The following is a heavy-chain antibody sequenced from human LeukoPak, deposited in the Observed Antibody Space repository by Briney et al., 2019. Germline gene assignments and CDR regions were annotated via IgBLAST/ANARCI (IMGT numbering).Heavy chain of an antibody. CDR1: GFTFDDYA. D-gene: IGHD3-9*01. Sequence: GGSLRLSCAASGFTFDDYAMHGVRHAPGKGLEGVSLISGDGGSTYYADSVKGRFTISRDNSKNSLYLQMNSLRTEDTALYYCAKVLAPGDYDILTGYDYWGQGTLVTVSS. CDR2: ISGDGGST. V-gene: IGHV3-43*02. J-gene: IGHJ4*02. CDR3: AKVLAPGDYDILTGYDY.